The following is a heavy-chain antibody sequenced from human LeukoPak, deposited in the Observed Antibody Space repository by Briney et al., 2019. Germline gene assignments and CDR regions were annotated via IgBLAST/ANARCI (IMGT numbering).Heavy chain of an antibody. J-gene: IGHJ5*02. CDR2: INHSGRT. V-gene: IGHV4-34*01. CDR1: GGSFSGYY. Sequence: PSETLSLTCAVYGGSFSGYYWSWIRQPPGKGLEWIGEINHSGRTNYNPSLKSRVTISVDTSKNQFSLKLSSVTAADTAVYYCASHSCGGECQLDWFDPWGQGTLVTVSS. D-gene: IGHD2-21*01. CDR3: ASHSCGGECQLDWFDP.